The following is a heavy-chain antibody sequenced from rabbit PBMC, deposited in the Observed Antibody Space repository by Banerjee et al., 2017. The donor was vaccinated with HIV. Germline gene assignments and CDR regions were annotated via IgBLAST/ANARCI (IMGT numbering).Heavy chain of an antibody. CDR2: IYTGSSGST. Sequence: QSLEESGGDLVKPGASLTLTCTASGFDFSSSYYMCWVRQAPGKGLEWIACIYTGSSGSTYYASWAKGRFTISKTSSTTVTLQMTSLTAADTATYFCARDIVGYRYVNLWGQGTLVTVS. V-gene: IGHV1S40*01. J-gene: IGHJ3*01. CDR1: GFDFSSSYY. D-gene: IGHD6-1*01. CDR3: ARDIVGYRYVNL.